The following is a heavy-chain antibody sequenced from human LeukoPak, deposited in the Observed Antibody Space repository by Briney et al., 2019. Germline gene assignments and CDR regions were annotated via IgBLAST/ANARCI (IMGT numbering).Heavy chain of an antibody. D-gene: IGHD6-19*01. V-gene: IGHV3-11*06. CDR2: ISSGSTYT. CDR1: GFAFSDYY. Sequence: GGSLRLSCAASGFAFSDYYMTWIRQAPGKGLEWISYISSGSTYTNYGDAVKGRFIISRDNAKNSLYLQMNSLRAEDTAVYYCARVSSSSTNCFDSWGQGTLVTVSS. CDR3: ARVSSSSTNCFDS. J-gene: IGHJ5*01.